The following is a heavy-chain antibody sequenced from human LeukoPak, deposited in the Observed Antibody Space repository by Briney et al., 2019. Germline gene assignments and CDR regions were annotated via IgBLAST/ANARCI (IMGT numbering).Heavy chain of an antibody. CDR3: AGGPQYGGSFAY. CDR1: GFTFSSHE. J-gene: IGHJ4*02. CDR2: ISAGGSTL. D-gene: IGHD1-26*01. Sequence: GGSLRLSCAVSGFTFSSHEMAWVRQAPGKGLEWLSYISAGGSTLRYADSVKGRFTISRDDAKSSVYLQISSLRVEDTAFYYCAGGPQYGGSFAYWGQGALVTGS. V-gene: IGHV3-48*03.